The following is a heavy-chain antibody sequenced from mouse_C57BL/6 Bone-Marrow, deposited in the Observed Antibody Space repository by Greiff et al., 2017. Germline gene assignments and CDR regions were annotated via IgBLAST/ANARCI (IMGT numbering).Heavy chain of an antibody. J-gene: IGHJ3*01. CDR1: GYTFTSYW. D-gene: IGHD1-1*01. CDR3: ARLNYGSSYASFAY. Sequence: QVQLQQPGAELVKPGASVKLSCKASGYTFTSYWMHWVKQRPGQGLEWIGMINPGSGGTNYNEKFKGKATLTADKSSSTAYMQLSSLTSEDSAVYFCARLNYGSSYASFAYWGQGTLVTVSA. CDR2: INPGSGGT. V-gene: IGHV1-64*01.